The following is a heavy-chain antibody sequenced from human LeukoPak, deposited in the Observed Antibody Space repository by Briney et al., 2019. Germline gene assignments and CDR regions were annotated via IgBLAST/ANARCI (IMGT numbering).Heavy chain of an antibody. CDR2: ISYSGST. J-gene: IGHJ4*02. CDR3: VFGGGPRRGDSVSSE. Sequence: PSETLSLTCTVSGGSISSYYWNWIRQPPGKGLEWIGHISYSGSTNYNPSLKSRVTISVDTSKNQVSLKLRSVTAADTAVYYCVFGGGPRRGDSVSSEWGQGTLVTVSS. V-gene: IGHV4-59*08. CDR1: GGSISSYY. D-gene: IGHD3-10*01.